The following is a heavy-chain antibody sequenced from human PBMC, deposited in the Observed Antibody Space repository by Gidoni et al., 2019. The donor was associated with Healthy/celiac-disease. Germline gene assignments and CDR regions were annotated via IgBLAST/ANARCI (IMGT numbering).Heavy chain of an antibody. CDR2: IYWNDDK. CDR3: AHNAGNYYDSSGYYYRTYYFDY. V-gene: IGHV2-5*01. D-gene: IGHD3-22*01. J-gene: IGHJ4*02. CDR1: GFSLSTSGVG. Sequence: QITLKESGPTLVKPTQTLTLTCTFSGFSLSTSGVGVGWIRQPPGKALEWLALIYWNDDKRYSPPLKSRLTITKDTSKNQVVLTMTNMDPVDTATYYCAHNAGNYYDSSGYYYRTYYFDYWGQGTLVTVSS.